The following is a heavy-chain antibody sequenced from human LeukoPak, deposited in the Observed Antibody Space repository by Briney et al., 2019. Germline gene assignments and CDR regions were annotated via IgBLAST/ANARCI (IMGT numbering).Heavy chain of an antibody. Sequence: SVKVSCKASGYTFTSYDINWVRQATGQGLEWMGGIIPIFGTANYAQKFQGRVTITADKSTSTAYMELSSLRSEDTAVYYCARAYYYDSSGYADYWGQGTLVTVSS. CDR2: IIPIFGTA. CDR3: ARAYYYDSSGYADY. CDR1: GYTFTSYD. J-gene: IGHJ4*02. D-gene: IGHD3-22*01. V-gene: IGHV1-69*06.